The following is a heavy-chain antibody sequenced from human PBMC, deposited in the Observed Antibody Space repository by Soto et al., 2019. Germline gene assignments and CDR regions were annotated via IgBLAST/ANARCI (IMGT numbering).Heavy chain of an antibody. Sequence: EVQLVESGGAVVHPGGSLRLSCAASGFIFDVYSMHWVRQVPGKGLEWVSLINRDGGTTYYADSVKGRFAVSRDNSKNSLYSQMNSLRTEYTALYDCAKERFGTRCVSLDYWCQGTLVTVSS. CDR1: GFIFDVYS. J-gene: IGHJ4*02. CDR3: AKERFGTRCVSLDY. CDR2: INRDGGTT. V-gene: IGHV3-43*01. D-gene: IGHD2-2*01.